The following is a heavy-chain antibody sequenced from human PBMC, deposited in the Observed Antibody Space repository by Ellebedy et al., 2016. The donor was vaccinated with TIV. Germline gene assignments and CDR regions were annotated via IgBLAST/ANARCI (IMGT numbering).Heavy chain of an antibody. D-gene: IGHD2-2*01. Sequence: AASVTVSCKASGYTFTSCGISWVRQAPGQGVEWMGWISAYNGNTNYAKKLQGRVTMTTDTSTSTAYMELRSLRSDDTAVYYCATHRHCTTTSCWGNWFDPWGQGTLVTVSS. CDR2: ISAYNGNT. J-gene: IGHJ5*02. CDR3: ATHRHCTTTSCWGNWFDP. V-gene: IGHV1-18*04. CDR1: GYTFTSCG.